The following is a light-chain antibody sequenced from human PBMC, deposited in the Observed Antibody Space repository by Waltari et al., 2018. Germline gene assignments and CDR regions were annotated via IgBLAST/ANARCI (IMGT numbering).Light chain of an antibody. J-gene: IGLJ2*01. Sequence: QSALTQPASVSGSPGQSITISCTSDVGNYHLVSWYQQRPGTAPKLKIYGATKRPSGVSDRCSCSKSVNTASLTISGLQAEDEADYYCCTFTSSGTWVFGGGTKLTVL. CDR3: CTFTSSGTWV. CDR2: GAT. CDR1: SDVGNYHL. V-gene: IGLV2-23*01.